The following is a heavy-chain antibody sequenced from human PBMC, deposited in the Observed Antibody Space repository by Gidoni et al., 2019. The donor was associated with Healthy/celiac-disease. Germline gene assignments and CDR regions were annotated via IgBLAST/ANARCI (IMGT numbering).Heavy chain of an antibody. CDR3: AKDRNVDTAFYYYYGMDV. CDR1: GFTFSSYR. CDR2: ISYDGSNK. Sequence: QVQLVESGGGVVQPGRSLRLSCAASGFTFSSYRMHWGRQAPGKGLEWVAVISYDGSNKYYADSVKGRFTISRDNSKNTLYLQMNSLRAEDTAVYYCAKDRNVDTAFYYYYGMDVWGQGTTVTVSS. J-gene: IGHJ6*02. D-gene: IGHD5-18*01. V-gene: IGHV3-30*18.